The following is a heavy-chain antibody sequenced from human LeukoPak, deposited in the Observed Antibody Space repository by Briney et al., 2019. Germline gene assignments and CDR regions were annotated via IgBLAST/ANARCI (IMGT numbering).Heavy chain of an antibody. J-gene: IGHJ4*02. V-gene: IGHV3-53*01. Sequence: GGSVTLSCAASELTLSSNYMSWIRQAPGRGLEWVEFIYRGGSTYHADSVRRRFIISKDNSKNTLYLQMNSLRAEDTAVYYCARRAGSYSHSYDYWGQGTLVTVSS. CDR3: ARRAGSYSHSYDY. CDR2: IYRGGST. CDR1: ELTLSSNY. D-gene: IGHD2-15*01.